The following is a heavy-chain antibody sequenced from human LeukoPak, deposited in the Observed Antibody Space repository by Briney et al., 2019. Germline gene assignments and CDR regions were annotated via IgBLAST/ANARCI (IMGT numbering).Heavy chain of an antibody. CDR1: GFTFSGYS. CDR2: ISSSSSYI. V-gene: IGHV3-21*01. Sequence: GGSLRLSCAASGFTFSGYSMNWVRQAPGKGLEWVSSISSSSSYIYYADSVKGRFTISRDNAKNSLYLQMNSLRAEDTAVYYCARDQYYYGSGSFNWFDPWGQGTLVTVSS. J-gene: IGHJ5*02. CDR3: ARDQYYYGSGSFNWFDP. D-gene: IGHD3-10*01.